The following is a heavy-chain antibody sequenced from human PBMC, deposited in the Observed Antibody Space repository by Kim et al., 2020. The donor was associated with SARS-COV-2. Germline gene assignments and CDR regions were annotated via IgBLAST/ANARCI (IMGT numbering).Heavy chain of an antibody. CDR2: INHSGST. CDR1: GGSFSGYY. J-gene: IGHJ6*02. D-gene: IGHD1-1*01. V-gene: IGHV4-34*01. CDR3: ASSVGRSWNGYYYYYGMDV. Sequence: SETLSLTCAVYGGSFSGYYWSWIRQPPGKGLEWIGEINHSGSTNYNPSLKSRVTISVDTSKNQFSLKLSSVTAADTAVYYCASSVGRSWNGYYYYYGMDVWGQGTTVTVSS.